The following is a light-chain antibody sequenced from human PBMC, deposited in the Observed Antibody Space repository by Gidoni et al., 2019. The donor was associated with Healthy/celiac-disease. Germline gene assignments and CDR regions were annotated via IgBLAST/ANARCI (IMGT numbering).Light chain of an antibody. J-gene: IGKJ5*01. CDR2: DAS. Sequence: DIQMTQSPSSLSAAVGDRVTITCQASQDISNYLNWYQQKPGKAPKLLFYDASNLETGVPSMCSGSGSGTDFTFTISSLQHEDIATYYCQQYDNLPITFGQGTQLEIK. CDR1: QDISNY. V-gene: IGKV1-33*01. CDR3: QQYDNLPIT.